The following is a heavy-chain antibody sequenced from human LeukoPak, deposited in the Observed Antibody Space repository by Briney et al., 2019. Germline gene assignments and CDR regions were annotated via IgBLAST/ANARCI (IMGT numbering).Heavy chain of an antibody. CDR3: AREFTS. Sequence: SETLSLTCAVYGGSFSGYYWSWIRQPPGKGLEWIGEINHSGSTNYNPSLKSRATISVDTSKNQFSLKRSSVTAADTAVYYCAREFTSWGQGTLVTVSS. CDR2: INHSGST. V-gene: IGHV4-34*01. CDR1: GGSFSGYY. J-gene: IGHJ5*02.